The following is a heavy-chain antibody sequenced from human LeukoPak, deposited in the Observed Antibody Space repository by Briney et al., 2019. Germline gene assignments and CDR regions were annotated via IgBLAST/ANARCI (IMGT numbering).Heavy chain of an antibody. V-gene: IGHV3-7*01. CDR1: GFTFSSYG. CDR3: ARDGGSGWNHYFDY. D-gene: IGHD6-19*01. J-gene: IGHJ4*02. CDR2: IKQDGSEK. Sequence: PGGSLRLSCAASGFTFSSYGMSWVRQAPGKGLEWVANIKQDGSEKYYVDSVKGRFTISRDNAKNSLYLQMNSLRAEDTAVYYCARDGGSGWNHYFDYWGQGTLVTVSS.